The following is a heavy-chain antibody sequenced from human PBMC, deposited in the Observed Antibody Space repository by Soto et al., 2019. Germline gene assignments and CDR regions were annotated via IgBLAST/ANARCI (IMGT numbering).Heavy chain of an antibody. CDR2: IERDDDDK. J-gene: IGHJ6*01. Sequence: TGPTLVNPTETLTLTCTFSGFSLTSPGRCVSWIRQPPGKALEWLALIERDDDDKYYSTSLKTRLTISKDTRKNQVVLTMANMDPADTGTYYCARCIRGPRRLNGMDVWGQGT. V-gene: IGHV2-70*13. CDR1: GFSLTSPGRC. CDR3: ARCIRGPRRLNGMDV. D-gene: IGHD1-20*01.